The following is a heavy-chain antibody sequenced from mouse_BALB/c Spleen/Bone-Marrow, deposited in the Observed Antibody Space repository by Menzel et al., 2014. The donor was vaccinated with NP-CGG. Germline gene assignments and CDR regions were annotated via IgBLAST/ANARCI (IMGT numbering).Heavy chain of an antibody. CDR3: ERGDDYDGDFDR. D-gene: IGHD2-4*01. V-gene: IGHV1-37*01. CDR1: GYSFTGYF. J-gene: IGHJ2*01. Sequence: EVKVVESGPELVKPGASVKISCKASGYSFTGYFMNWVKQSHGKSLEWIGRINPYNGDTFYNQKFKGKATLTVDKSSSTAHMELLSLTSEDSAVYYCERGDDYDGDFDRWGQGTTLTVSS. CDR2: INPYNGDT.